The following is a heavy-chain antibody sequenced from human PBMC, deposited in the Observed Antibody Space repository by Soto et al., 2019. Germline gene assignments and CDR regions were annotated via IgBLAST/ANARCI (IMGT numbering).Heavy chain of an antibody. V-gene: IGHV3-30-3*01. J-gene: IGHJ4*02. CDR1: GLNFSSYA. CDR3: ARPNYYDSSGYYYYFDY. D-gene: IGHD3-22*01. Sequence: PGGSQRLSCAASGLNFSSYAMHWVRQATGKGLEWVAVISYDGSNKYYADSVKGRFTISRDNSKNTLYLQMNSLRAEDTAAYYCARPNYYDSSGYYYYFDYWGQGTLVTVSS. CDR2: ISYDGSNK.